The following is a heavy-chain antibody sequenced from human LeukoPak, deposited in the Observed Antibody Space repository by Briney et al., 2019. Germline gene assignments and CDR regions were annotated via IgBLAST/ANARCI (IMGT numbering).Heavy chain of an antibody. CDR3: ARIHYDFWSGYPGAFDI. Sequence: GGSLRLSCAASGFTVSSNYMSWVRQAPGKGLEWVSVIYSGGSTYYADSVKGRFTISRDNSKNTLYLQMNSLRAEDTAVYYCARIHYDFWSGYPGAFDIWGQGTMVTVSS. D-gene: IGHD3-3*01. J-gene: IGHJ3*02. CDR2: IYSGGST. CDR1: GFTVSSNY. V-gene: IGHV3-53*01.